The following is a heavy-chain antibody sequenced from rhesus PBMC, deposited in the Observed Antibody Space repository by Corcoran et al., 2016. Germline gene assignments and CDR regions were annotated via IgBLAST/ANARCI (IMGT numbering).Heavy chain of an antibody. J-gene: IGHJ4*01. Sequence: QLQLQESGPGLVKPSETLSVTCAVSGGSISSSYWSWIRQAPGKGVEWFGYIYGSGSSTNYNPSLKSRVTLLKDTSKNQFSLKLSSVTAANTAVYYCARDGRITGTTTFDYWGQGVLVTVSS. D-gene: IGHD1-26*01. CDR3: ARDGRITGTTTFDY. V-gene: IGHV4-169*02. CDR2: IYGSGSST. CDR1: GGSISSSY.